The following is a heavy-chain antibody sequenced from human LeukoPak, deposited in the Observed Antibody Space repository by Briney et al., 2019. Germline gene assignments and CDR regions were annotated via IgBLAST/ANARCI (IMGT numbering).Heavy chain of an antibody. J-gene: IGHJ2*01. Sequence: SETLSLTCTVSGGPITCDSYYWGWIRQPPGKGLEWIGNFHKSGSTYYNSSLKSRVTISVDTSKNQFSLKLSSVTAADTAVYYCARLDRLGYYYDSSGYFGYFFDLWGRGTLVTVSS. CDR1: GGPITCDSYY. D-gene: IGHD3-22*01. CDR2: FHKSGST. V-gene: IGHV4-39*01. CDR3: ARLDRLGYYYDSSGYFGYFFDL.